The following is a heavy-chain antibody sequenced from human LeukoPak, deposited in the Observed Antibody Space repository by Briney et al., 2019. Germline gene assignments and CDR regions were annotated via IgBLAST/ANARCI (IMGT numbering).Heavy chain of an antibody. Sequence: PGGSLRLSCAASGFTFSNFALTWVRQAPGKGLEWVSSISGSAYTTHYADSVKGRFTISRDNSKNALFLQVNSLRAEDTAVYYCAKDREYYYDSSGYYDYWGQGTLVTVSS. D-gene: IGHD3-22*01. CDR1: GFTFSNFA. CDR3: AKDREYYYDSSGYYDY. V-gene: IGHV3-23*01. CDR2: ISGSAYTT. J-gene: IGHJ4*02.